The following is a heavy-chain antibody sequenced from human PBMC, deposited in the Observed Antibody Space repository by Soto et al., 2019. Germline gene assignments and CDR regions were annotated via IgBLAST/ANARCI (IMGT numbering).Heavy chain of an antibody. V-gene: IGHV3-30-3*01. Sequence: GASLKVSCKASGYTFTSYAMHWVRQAPGKGLEWVAVMSYDVSNKYYADSVKGRFTISRDTSKNTLYLQMNNLRAKHTAVYYFPRDKSTYSSGWQKRHFDYWGQGTLVTVSS. J-gene: IGHJ4*02. D-gene: IGHD6-19*01. CDR1: GYTFTSYA. CDR2: MSYDVSNK. CDR3: PRDKSTYSSGWQKRHFDY.